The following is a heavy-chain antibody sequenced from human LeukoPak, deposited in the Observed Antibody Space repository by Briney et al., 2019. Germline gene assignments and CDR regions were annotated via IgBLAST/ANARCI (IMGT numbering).Heavy chain of an antibody. CDR3: ARDRGEHETGYNWFDP. J-gene: IGHJ5*02. D-gene: IGHD3-9*01. CDR1: GFTFRSYG. CDR2: IWYDGSNK. V-gene: IGHV3-33*01. Sequence: PGGSLRLSCAASGFTFRSYGMHWVRQAPGKGLERVAVIWYDGSNKYYADSVKGRFTISRANSKNTLHLQMHSLRAEDTAVYYRARDRGEHETGYNWFDPWGQGTLVTVSS.